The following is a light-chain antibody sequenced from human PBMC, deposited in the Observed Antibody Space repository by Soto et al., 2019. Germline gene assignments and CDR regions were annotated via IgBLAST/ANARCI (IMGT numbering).Light chain of an antibody. CDR3: QSYDRSLSGVV. J-gene: IGLJ2*01. Sequence: QSVLTQPPSVSGAPGQRVTISCTGSSSNIGAGYDVHWYQQLPGTAPKLLIYGNTNRPSGVPDRFSGSKSGTSASLAITGLQPDDEADYYCQSYDRSLSGVVFGGGTKLTVL. CDR2: GNT. CDR1: SSNIGAGYD. V-gene: IGLV1-40*01.